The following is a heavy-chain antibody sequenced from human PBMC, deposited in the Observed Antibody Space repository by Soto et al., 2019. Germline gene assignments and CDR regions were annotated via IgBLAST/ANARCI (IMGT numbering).Heavy chain of an antibody. CDR3: AWGTDAYKNGF. Sequence: SEPLSLTFSVSGGSINSGGSHWTWIRQHPEKGLEWIVFIYFYNGATSSTSYNPSLQSRVVISVDTSKNHVSLNLNSVTVADTAVYFCAWGTDAYKNGFWGLGTLVTVSS. J-gene: IGHJ4*02. CDR1: GGSINSGGSH. D-gene: IGHD2-8*01. CDR2: IYFYNGATSST. V-gene: IGHV4-31*03.